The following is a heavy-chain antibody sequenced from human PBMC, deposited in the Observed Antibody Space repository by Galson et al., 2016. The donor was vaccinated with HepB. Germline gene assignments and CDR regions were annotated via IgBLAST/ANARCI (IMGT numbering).Heavy chain of an antibody. V-gene: IGHV1-46*01. CDR2: INPSGGTT. CDR1: GYSFTSYF. CDR3: ASGLISAGASYYYYSMDV. Sequence: SVKVSCKASGYSFTSYFIHWVRQAPGQGLECMGIINPSGGTTDYAQKFQGRVTMTRDTSTSTAYMELSSLTFEDTAVYYCASGLISAGASYYYYSMDVWGQGTTVTVSS. D-gene: IGHD3-16*01. J-gene: IGHJ6*02.